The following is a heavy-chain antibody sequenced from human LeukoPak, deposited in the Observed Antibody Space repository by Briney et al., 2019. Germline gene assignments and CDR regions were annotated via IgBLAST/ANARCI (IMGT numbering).Heavy chain of an antibody. D-gene: IGHD1-26*01. V-gene: IGHV3-21*01. CDR3: ARATWDPNYYYYMDV. J-gene: IGHJ6*03. Sequence: GGSLRLSCAASGFTLSSYTMKWVRQAPGKGLEWVSSISSSSSYIYYADSVKGRFTTSRDNAKNSLYLQMNSLRAEDTAVYFCARATWDPNYYYYMDVWGKGTTVTISS. CDR1: GFTLSSYT. CDR2: ISSSSSYI.